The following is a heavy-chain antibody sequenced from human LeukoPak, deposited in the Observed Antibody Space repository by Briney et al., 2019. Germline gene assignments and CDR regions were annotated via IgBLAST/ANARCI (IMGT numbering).Heavy chain of an antibody. CDR3: ANIPYYDSSAQGY. CDR1: GFTFGSYG. J-gene: IGHJ4*02. V-gene: IGHV3-30*18. Sequence: GRSLRLSCAASGFTFGSYGMHWVRQAPGKGLEWVAVISYDGSNKYYADSVKGRFTISRDNSKNTLYLQMNSLRAEDTAVYYCANIPYYDSSAQGYWGQGTLVTVSS. D-gene: IGHD3-22*01. CDR2: ISYDGSNK.